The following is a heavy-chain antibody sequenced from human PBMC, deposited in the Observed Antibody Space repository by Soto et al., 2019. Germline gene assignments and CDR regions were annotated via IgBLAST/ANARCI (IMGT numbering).Heavy chain of an antibody. J-gene: IGHJ4*02. CDR2: IYHSGST. D-gene: IGHD1-1*01. V-gene: IGHV4-4*02. CDR3: ARSGTTRWNFDY. CDR1: SGSISSSNW. Sequence: PSETLSLTCAVSSGSISSSNWWSWVRQPPGEGLEWIGEIYHSGSTNYNPSLKSRVTISVDKSKNQFSLKLSSVTAADTAVYYCARSGTTRWNFDYWGQGTLVTVSS.